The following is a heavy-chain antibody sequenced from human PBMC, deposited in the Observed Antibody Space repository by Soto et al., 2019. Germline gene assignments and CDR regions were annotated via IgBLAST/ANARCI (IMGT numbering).Heavy chain of an antibody. CDR1: GGSIGNYY. J-gene: IGHJ4*02. Sequence: QVQLQESGPGLVKPSETLSLTCTVSGGSIGNYYWSWIRQPPGKGLEWIGYIYYSGSTNYNPSLKSRVTISVDTSKNQFSLKLNSVTAADSAVYYCARDHCSAGTCYLAFNYWGQGTLVTVSS. D-gene: IGHD2-15*01. CDR3: ARDHCSAGTCYLAFNY. CDR2: IYYSGST. V-gene: IGHV4-59*01.